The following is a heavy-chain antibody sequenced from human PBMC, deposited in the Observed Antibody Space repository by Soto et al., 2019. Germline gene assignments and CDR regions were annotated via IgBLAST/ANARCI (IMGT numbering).Heavy chain of an antibody. CDR3: AKDGARTLYCSSTSCKYYFDY. D-gene: IGHD2-2*01. CDR2: ISGSGGST. V-gene: IGHV3-23*01. J-gene: IGHJ4*02. Sequence: HPGGSLRLSCAASGFTFSSYAMSWVRQDPGKGLEWVSAISGSGGSTHYADSVKGRFTISRDNSKNTLYLQMNSLRAEDTAVYYCAKDGARTLYCSSTSCKYYFDYWGQGTLVTVSS. CDR1: GFTFSSYA.